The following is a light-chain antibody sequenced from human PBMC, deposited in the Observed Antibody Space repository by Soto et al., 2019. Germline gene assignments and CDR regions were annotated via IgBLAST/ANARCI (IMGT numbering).Light chain of an antibody. CDR3: QQAYRIPIT. V-gene: IGKV1-39*01. J-gene: IGKJ4*01. Sequence: DLRMTQSPSSLSASVGDSVTVTCRASQSVSTYLNWYQHKLGKAPKLLIYDASKLQRGVSSRFSGSGSATQFTLTIDTLQPEDFATYYCQQAYRIPITFGGGTRVET. CDR2: DAS. CDR1: QSVSTY.